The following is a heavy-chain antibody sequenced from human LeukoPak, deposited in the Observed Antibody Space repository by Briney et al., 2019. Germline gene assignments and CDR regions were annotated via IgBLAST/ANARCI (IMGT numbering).Heavy chain of an antibody. CDR2: IKDDGSEE. Sequence: GGSLRLSCAASGFNFNNYWMSWLRQAPGKGLEWVANIKDDGSEEYYVDSVKGRFTISRDNAKNSLYLQMNSLRAEDTAMYYCARGRYSGTTYYFDYWGQGTLVTVSS. D-gene: IGHD5-12*01. J-gene: IGHJ4*02. CDR1: GFNFNNYW. CDR3: ARGRYSGTTYYFDY. V-gene: IGHV3-7*03.